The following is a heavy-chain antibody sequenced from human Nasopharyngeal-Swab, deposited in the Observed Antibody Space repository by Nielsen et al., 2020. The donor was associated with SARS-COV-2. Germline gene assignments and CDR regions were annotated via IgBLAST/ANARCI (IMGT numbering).Heavy chain of an antibody. D-gene: IGHD6-19*01. Sequence: GGSLRLSCAASGFTFSTFGMHWVRQAPGKGLEWVAVIWYDGSNKYYADSVKGRFTISRDNSKNSLYLQMNSLRDEDTAVYYCARDSSGWYVPRYWGQGTLVTVSS. CDR3: ARDSSGWYVPRY. CDR2: IWYDGSNK. CDR1: GFTFSTFG. V-gene: IGHV3-33*01. J-gene: IGHJ4*02.